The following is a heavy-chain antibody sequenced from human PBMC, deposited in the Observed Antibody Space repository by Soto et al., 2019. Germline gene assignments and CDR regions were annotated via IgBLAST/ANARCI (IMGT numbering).Heavy chain of an antibody. CDR1: GFTVSSSY. CDR3: ARSSSTYYFDY. D-gene: IGHD6-13*01. J-gene: IGHJ4*02. Sequence: PGGSLRLSCAASGFTVSSSYMSWVRQAPGKRLEWVSVIYAGGDTFYADSVKGRFTISRDNSENTLYLQMNSLRAEDTAVYYCARSSSTYYFDYWGQGTLVTVSS. V-gene: IGHV3-66*01. CDR2: IYAGGDT.